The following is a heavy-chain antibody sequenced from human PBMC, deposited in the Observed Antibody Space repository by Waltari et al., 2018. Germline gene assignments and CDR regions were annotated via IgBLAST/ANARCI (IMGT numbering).Heavy chain of an antibody. V-gene: IGHV6-1*01. D-gene: IGHD6-13*01. CDR2: TYYRSKWYN. CDR1: GDSVSSNSAA. Sequence: QVQLQQSGPGLVKPSQTLSLTCAIPGDSVSSNSAAWNWLRQSPPRGLEWLGRTYYRSKWYNDYAVSVKSRITINPDTSKNQFSLQLNSVTPEDTAVYYCARELLGSSWYGATHWYFDLWGRGTLVTVSS. J-gene: IGHJ2*01. CDR3: ARELLGSSWYGATHWYFDL.